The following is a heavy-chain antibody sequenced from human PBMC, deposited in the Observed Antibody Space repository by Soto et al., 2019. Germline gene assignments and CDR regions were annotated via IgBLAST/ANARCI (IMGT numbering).Heavy chain of an antibody. J-gene: IGHJ6*02. CDR2: IRGSGSNI. CDR1: GFTFRSYS. CDR3: AKDKDPWVGATPGYYYTDLDV. D-gene: IGHD2-15*01. V-gene: IGHV3-23*01. Sequence: GGSLRRSCAASGFTFRSYSMRWVRQAPRKGLEWVSAIRGSGSNIYYADSVKGRFTISRDNSKNTLYLEMNSLRAEDTAVYYCAKDKDPWVGATPGYYYTDLDVWGQGTLVTVFS.